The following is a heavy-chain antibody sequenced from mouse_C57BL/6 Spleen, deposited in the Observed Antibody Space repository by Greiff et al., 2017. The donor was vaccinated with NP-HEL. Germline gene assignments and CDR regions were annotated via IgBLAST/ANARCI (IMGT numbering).Heavy chain of an antibody. V-gene: IGHV14-3*01. CDR1: GFNLKNTY. Sequence: VQLQQSVAELVRPGASVKLSCTASGFNLKNTYMHWVKQRPDQGLEWIGRIDPANGNTKYAPKFQGKAPLTADTSSNTAYLQLSSLTSEDTAIYYCAVSTMITTWAMDYWGQGTSVTVSS. CDR2: IDPANGNT. CDR3: AVSTMITTWAMDY. J-gene: IGHJ4*01. D-gene: IGHD2-4*01.